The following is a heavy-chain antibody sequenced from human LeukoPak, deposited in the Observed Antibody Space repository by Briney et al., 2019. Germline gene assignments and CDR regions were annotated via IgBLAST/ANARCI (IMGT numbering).Heavy chain of an antibody. Sequence: PSETLSLTCAVSGASMSNYHWSWIRQPPGRGLEYIGYVYNSGSTFYNPSLKSRVTISADTSRKQISLKLTSVTATDTAVYYCARGTGGYRFDPWGQGILVTVSS. J-gene: IGHJ5*02. CDR1: GASMSNYH. V-gene: IGHV4-59*01. CDR3: ARGTGGYRFDP. D-gene: IGHD1-1*01. CDR2: VYNSGST.